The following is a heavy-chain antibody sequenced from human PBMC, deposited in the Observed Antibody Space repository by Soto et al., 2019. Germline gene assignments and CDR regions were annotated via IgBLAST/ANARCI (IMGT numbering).Heavy chain of an antibody. J-gene: IGHJ4*02. Sequence: QVQLVQSGPEVKKPGASVKVSCKTSGYTFTSYGIAWVRQAPGQGLEWMGWIITYKGNTNYAQKFQGRVTMTTDTSTSTGYMELRSLRSDDTAVYYCATRSPAFDYWGQGTLVTVSS. CDR3: ATRSPAFDY. CDR2: IITYKGNT. V-gene: IGHV1-18*01. CDR1: GYTFTSYG.